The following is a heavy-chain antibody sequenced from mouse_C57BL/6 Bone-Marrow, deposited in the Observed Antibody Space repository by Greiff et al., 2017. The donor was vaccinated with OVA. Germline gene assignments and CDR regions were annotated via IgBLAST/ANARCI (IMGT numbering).Heavy chain of an antibody. Sequence: EVQLQQSGAEPVRPGASVKLSCTASGFNIKDDYMHWVKQRPEQGLEWIGWIDPENGDTEYASKFQGKATITADTSSNTAYLQLSSLTSEDTAVYYCTTIYYGYGYFDVWGTGTTVTVSS. CDR2: IDPENGDT. D-gene: IGHD2-1*01. V-gene: IGHV14-4*01. CDR3: TTIYYGYGYFDV. J-gene: IGHJ1*03. CDR1: GFNIKDDY.